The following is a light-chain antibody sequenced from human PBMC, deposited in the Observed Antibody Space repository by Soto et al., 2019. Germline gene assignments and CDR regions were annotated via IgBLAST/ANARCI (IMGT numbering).Light chain of an antibody. V-gene: IGKV1-8*01. CDR3: KNYYSYPLT. CDR1: QGISSY. Sequence: AIRMTQSPSSLSASTGDRVTITCRASQGISSYLAWYQQKPGKAPKLLIYAASTLQSGVPSRFSGSGSGTDFTLTISSLQSEDFATNYCKNYYSYPLTFGKGTRREI. CDR2: AAS. J-gene: IGKJ5*01.